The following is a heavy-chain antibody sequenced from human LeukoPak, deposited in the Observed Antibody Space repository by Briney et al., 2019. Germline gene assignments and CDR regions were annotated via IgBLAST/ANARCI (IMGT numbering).Heavy chain of an antibody. CDR2: IYHGGNT. Sequence: PSETLSLTCAVCGGSFSAYYWNWIRQPPGKGLEWIGKIYHGGNTDYNPSLKSRVTISVDTSKNQFSLRLSSVTSADTALYYCARGNSYYDSSAYYYGSGYFDYWGQGTLVTVSS. V-gene: IGHV4-34*01. CDR3: ARGNSYYDSSAYYYGSGYFDY. D-gene: IGHD3-22*01. CDR1: GGSFSAYY. J-gene: IGHJ4*02.